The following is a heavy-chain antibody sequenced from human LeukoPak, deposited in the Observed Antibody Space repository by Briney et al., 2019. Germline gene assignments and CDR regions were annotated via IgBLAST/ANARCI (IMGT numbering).Heavy chain of an antibody. CDR2: INHSGST. CDR1: GGTFSGYY. J-gene: IGHJ4*02. D-gene: IGHD3-10*01. Sequence: KPSETLSLTCAAYGGTFSGYYWSWIRQPPGKGLEWIGEINHSGSTNYNPSLKSRVTISVDTSKNQFSLKLSSVTAADTAVYYCAREMVRGVMDYWGQGTLVTVSS. V-gene: IGHV4-34*01. CDR3: AREMVRGVMDY.